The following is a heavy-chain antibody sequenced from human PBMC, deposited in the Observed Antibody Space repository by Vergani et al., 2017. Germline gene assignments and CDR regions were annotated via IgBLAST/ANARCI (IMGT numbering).Heavy chain of an antibody. CDR3: ARDLLPGTLLLLAY. Sequence: QVQLVESGGGLVKPGGSLRLSCAASGFTFSDYYMTWIRQAPGKGLEWISYISGSGRTKYYADSVKGRFAISRDNAKNSLYLQMNNLRVEDTAVYYCARDLLPGTLLLLAYWGQGTLISVSS. J-gene: IGHJ4*02. D-gene: IGHD1-7*01. V-gene: IGHV3-11*04. CDR2: ISGSGRTK. CDR1: GFTFSDYY.